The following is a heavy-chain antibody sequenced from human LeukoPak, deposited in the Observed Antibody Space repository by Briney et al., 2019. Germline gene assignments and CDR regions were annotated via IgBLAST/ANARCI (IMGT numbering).Heavy chain of an antibody. V-gene: IGHV3-33*01. CDR2: IWYDGGNK. CDR1: GFTFSSYG. D-gene: IGHD4-23*01. Sequence: GGSLRLSCAASGFTFSSYGMHWVRQAPGKGLEWVAVIWYDGGNKYYADSVKGRFTISRDNSKNTLYLQMNSLRAEDTAVYYCARDVYGGKFYYGMDVWGQGTTVTVSS. CDR3: ARDVYGGKFYYGMDV. J-gene: IGHJ6*02.